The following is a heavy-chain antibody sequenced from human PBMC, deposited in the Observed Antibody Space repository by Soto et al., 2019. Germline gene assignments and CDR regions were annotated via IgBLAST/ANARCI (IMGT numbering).Heavy chain of an antibody. J-gene: IGHJ6*02. V-gene: IGHV2-5*02. CDR2: IYWDDDK. Sequence: QITLKESGPTLVKPTQTLTLTCTFSGFSVSTSGVGVAWIRQPPGKALEWLALIYWDDDKRYSPFLQSRVTIXKXTSKTQVVLTMTNMDPVDTAIYYCAHKGGRGAGMDVWGQGTTVTVSS. CDR1: GFSVSTSGVG. D-gene: IGHD2-15*01. CDR3: AHKGGRGAGMDV.